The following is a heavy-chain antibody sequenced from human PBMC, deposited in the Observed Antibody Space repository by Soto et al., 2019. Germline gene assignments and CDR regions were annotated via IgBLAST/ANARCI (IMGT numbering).Heavy chain of an antibody. CDR2: ISWNSGSI. CDR1: GFTFDDYA. J-gene: IGHJ4*02. CDR3: AKEVGAYSSSWYRYFDY. V-gene: IGHV3-9*01. D-gene: IGHD6-13*01. Sequence: GGSLRLSCAASGFTFDDYAMHWVRQAPGKGLEWVSGISWNSGSIGYADSVKGRFTISRDNAKNSLYLQMNSLRAEDTALYYCAKEVGAYSSSWYRYFDYWRQGTLVTVSS.